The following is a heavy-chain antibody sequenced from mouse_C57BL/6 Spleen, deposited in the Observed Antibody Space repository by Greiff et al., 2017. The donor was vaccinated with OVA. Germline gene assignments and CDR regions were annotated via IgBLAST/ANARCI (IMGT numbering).Heavy chain of an antibody. V-gene: IGHV1-82*01. CDR1: GYAFSSSW. CDR2: IYPGDGDT. Sequence: VKLQESGPELVKPGASVKISCKASGYAFSSSWMNWVKQRPGKGLEWIGRIYPGDGDTNYNGKFKGKATLTADKSSSTAYMQLSSLTSEDSAVYFCAREGDYLFAYWGQGTLVTVSA. CDR3: AREGDYLFAY. D-gene: IGHD2-4*01. J-gene: IGHJ3*01.